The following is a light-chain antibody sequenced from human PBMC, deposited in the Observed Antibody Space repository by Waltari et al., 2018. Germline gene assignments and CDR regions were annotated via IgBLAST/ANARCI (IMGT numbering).Light chain of an antibody. CDR3: QSYDTGLSGYV. J-gene: IGLJ1*01. Sequence: QSVLTQPPSVSGAPGQRVTISCTGSSPNLGAADHGPWYQQPPGTAPKLLIYSNKNRPSGVPDRFSGSKSGTSASVAITGLQAEDEAEYYCQSYDTGLSGYVFGTGTKVTVL. V-gene: IGLV1-40*01. CDR1: SPNLGAADH. CDR2: SNK.